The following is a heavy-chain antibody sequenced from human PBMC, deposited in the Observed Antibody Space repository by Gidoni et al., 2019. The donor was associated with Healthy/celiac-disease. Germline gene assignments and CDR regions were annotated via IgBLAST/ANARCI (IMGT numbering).Heavy chain of an antibody. CDR2: ISSSSSYI. CDR3: ARDRRSGYSLFSDFDL. V-gene: IGHV3-21*01. D-gene: IGHD3-3*01. J-gene: IGHJ2*01. CDR1: GFTFSSYS. Sequence: EVQLVESGGGLVKPGGSLRLSCAASGFTFSSYSMNWVRQAPGKGLEWVSSISSSSSYIYYADSVKGRFTISRDNAKNSLYLQMNSLRAEDTAVYYCARDRRSGYSLFSDFDLWGRGTLVTVSS.